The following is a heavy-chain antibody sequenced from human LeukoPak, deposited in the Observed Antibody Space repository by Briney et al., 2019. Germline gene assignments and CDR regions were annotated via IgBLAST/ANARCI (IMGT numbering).Heavy chain of an antibody. J-gene: IGHJ5*02. D-gene: IGHD3-10*01. CDR3: ARGGQAGTGDL. CDR1: GGSFSGYY. V-gene: IGHV3-7*01. Sequence: PSETLSLTCAVYGGSFSGYYWSWIRQPPGKGLEWVANIKQDGSETYHVDSVKGRFTISRDNAKDSLYLEMNSLRAEDTAVYYCARGGQAGTGDLWGQGTLVTVSS. CDR2: IKQDGSET.